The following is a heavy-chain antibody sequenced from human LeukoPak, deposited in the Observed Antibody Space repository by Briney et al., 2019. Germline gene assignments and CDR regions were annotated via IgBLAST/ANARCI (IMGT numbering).Heavy chain of an antibody. D-gene: IGHD4-17*01. CDR2: IYPGDSDT. V-gene: IGHV5-51*01. J-gene: IGHJ3*02. CDR3: ARPLFGDYETPYAFDI. CDR1: GYSFTSYW. Sequence: GESLKISCKGSGYSFTSYWIGWVRQLPGKGLEWMGIIYPGDSDTRYSPSFQGQVTISADKSISTAYLQWSSLKASDTAMYYCARPLFGDYETPYAFDIWGQGTMVTVSS.